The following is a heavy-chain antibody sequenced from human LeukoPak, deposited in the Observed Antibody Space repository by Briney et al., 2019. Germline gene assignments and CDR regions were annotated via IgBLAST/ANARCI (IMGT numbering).Heavy chain of an antibody. Sequence: SETLSLTCTVSGGSLSSSSYYWGWLRQPPGKGLEWIGSIYYSGSTYYNPSLKSRVTISVDTSKNQFSLELSSVTAADTAVYYCANAYGDYRYYFDYWGQGTLVTVSS. J-gene: IGHJ4*02. V-gene: IGHV4-39*01. CDR2: IYYSGST. CDR1: GGSLSSSSYY. CDR3: ANAYGDYRYYFDY. D-gene: IGHD4-17*01.